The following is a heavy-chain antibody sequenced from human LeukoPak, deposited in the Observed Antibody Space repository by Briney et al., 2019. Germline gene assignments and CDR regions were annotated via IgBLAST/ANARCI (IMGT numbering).Heavy chain of an antibody. CDR2: ISYDGSNK. D-gene: IGHD6-13*01. Sequence: GRSLRLSCAASGFTSSSYAMHWVRQAPGKGLEWVAVISYDGSNKYYADSVKGRFTISRDNSKNTLYLQMNSLRAEDTAVYYCARGGQSSSWPYYYYYMDVWGKGTTVTVSS. J-gene: IGHJ6*03. CDR1: GFTSSSYA. CDR3: ARGGQSSSWPYYYYYMDV. V-gene: IGHV3-30*04.